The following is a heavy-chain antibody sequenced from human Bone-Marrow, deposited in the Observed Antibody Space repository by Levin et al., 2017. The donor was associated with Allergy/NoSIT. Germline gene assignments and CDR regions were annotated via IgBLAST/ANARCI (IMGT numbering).Heavy chain of an antibody. CDR2: ISTFSGDT. D-gene: IGHD6-19*01. CDR3: ARDLTVAGPDPRDY. J-gene: IGHJ4*02. V-gene: IGHV1-18*01. Sequence: ASVKVSCKASGYTFTIYGISWVRQAPGQGLEWMGWISTFSGDTNYAQKLQGRVTMTTDTSTTTAYLVLSSLRSDDTAVYYCARDLTVAGPDPRDYWGQGTLVTVSS. CDR1: GYTFTIYG.